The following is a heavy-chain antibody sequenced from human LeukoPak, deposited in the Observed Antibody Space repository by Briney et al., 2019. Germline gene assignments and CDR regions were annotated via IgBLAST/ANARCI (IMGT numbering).Heavy chain of an antibody. CDR1: GGSISSSSYY. J-gene: IGHJ6*03. V-gene: IGHV4-39*01. CDR2: IYYSGST. CDR3: ARVSSSGWLYYYYYYYMDV. Sequence: SETLSLTCTVSGGSISSSSYYWGWIRQPPGKGLEWIGSIYYSGSTYYNPSLKSRVTISVDTSKNQFSLKLSSVTAADTAVYYCARVSSSGWLYYYYYYYMDVWGKGTTVTISS. D-gene: IGHD6-19*01.